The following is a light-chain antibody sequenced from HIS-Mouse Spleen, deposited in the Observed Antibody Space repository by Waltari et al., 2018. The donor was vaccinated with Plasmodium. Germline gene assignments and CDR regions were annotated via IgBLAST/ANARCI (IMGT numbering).Light chain of an antibody. CDR3: CSYAGSSTFV. V-gene: IGLV2-23*03. J-gene: IGLJ3*02. CDR2: EGS. CDR1: SSDVGSNNI. Sequence: QSALTQPASVSGSPGQSITIPCTGPSSDVGSNNIVSWYQQPPGKAPKLMFYEGSKRPSGVSNRFSGSKSGNTASLTISGLQAEDEADYYCCSYAGSSTFVFGGGTKLTVL.